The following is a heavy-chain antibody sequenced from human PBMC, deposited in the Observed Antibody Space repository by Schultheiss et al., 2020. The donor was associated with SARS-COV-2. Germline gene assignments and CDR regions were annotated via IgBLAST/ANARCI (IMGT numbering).Heavy chain of an antibody. CDR1: GFTFDDYA. V-gene: IGHV3-9*01. D-gene: IGHD3-22*01. CDR2: ISGSGGST. J-gene: IGHJ4*02. CDR3: ANLHEQAYYYDSSGYPYFDY. Sequence: GGSLRLSCAASGFTFDDYAMHWVRQAPGKGLEWVSGISGSGGSTYYADSVKGRFTISRDNSKNTLYLQMNSLRAEDTALYYCANLHEQAYYYDSSGYPYFDYWGQGTLVTVSS.